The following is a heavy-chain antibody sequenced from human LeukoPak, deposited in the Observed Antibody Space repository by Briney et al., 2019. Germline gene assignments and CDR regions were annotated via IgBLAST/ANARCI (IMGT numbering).Heavy chain of an antibody. Sequence: GTPLRLSCAASGFTFSSYGMHWVRQAPGKGLEWVAVISNDGNKIYYTDSVKGRFTISRDNPKNTLYLQMNSLRTEDTAVYYCAQDRGGQQQLIQGFAYWGQGTQVTVSS. D-gene: IGHD6-13*01. CDR2: ISNDGNKI. V-gene: IGHV3-30*18. CDR3: AQDRGGQQQLIQGFAY. CDR1: GFTFSSYG. J-gene: IGHJ4*02.